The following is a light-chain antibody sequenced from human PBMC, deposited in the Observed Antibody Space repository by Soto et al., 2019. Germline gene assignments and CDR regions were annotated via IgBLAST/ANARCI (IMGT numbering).Light chain of an antibody. J-gene: IGLJ1*01. CDR1: SSNIGAGYD. Sequence: QSVLTQPPSVSGAPGQRVTISCTGSSSNIGAGYDVHWYQQLPGTAPKLLMYGNSNRPSGVPDRFSGSKSGTSASLAITGLQAEDEADYFCKSYAGSNTYVFGSGTKLTVL. V-gene: IGLV1-40*01. CDR3: KSYAGSNTYV. CDR2: GNS.